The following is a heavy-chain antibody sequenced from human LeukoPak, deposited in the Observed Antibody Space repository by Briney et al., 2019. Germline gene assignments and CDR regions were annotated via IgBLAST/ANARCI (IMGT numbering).Heavy chain of an antibody. V-gene: IGHV4-34*01. CDR1: GVSFSGYY. D-gene: IGHD2-2*01. CDR3: ARGYCSSTSCSHKPNWFDP. J-gene: IGHJ5*02. Sequence: SETLSLTCAVYGVSFSGYYWSWIRQPPGKGLEWIGEINHSGSTNYNPSLKSRVTISVDTSKNQFSLKLSSVTAADTAVYYCARGYCSSTSCSHKPNWFDPWGQGTLVTVSS. CDR2: INHSGST.